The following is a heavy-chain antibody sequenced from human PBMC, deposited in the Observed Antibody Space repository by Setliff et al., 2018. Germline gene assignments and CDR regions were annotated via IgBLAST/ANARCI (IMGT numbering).Heavy chain of an antibody. J-gene: IGHJ4*02. CDR3: ARDRVVVLAGRRGFYLDY. V-gene: IGHV4-4*07. D-gene: IGHD2-15*01. Sequence: SETLSLTCTVSGGSISSHYWTWIRRPAGKGLEWIGRLYTSGDTNYNPSLKSRVSMSLDTSKNQFSLKLSSVTAADTAVYYCARDRVVVLAGRRGFYLDYWGQGTLVTVSS. CDR1: GGSISSHY. CDR2: LYTSGDT.